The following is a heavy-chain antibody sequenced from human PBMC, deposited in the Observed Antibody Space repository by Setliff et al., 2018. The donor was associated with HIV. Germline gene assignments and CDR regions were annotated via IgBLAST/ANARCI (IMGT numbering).Heavy chain of an antibody. CDR3: AIYSSNWWGWFDP. CDR2: TNPNSGNT. Sequence: ASVKVSCKPSGYTFTNYDINWVRQATGQGLEWMGWTNPNSGNTGYAQKFQGRVTITADESMSTAYMELSSLRSEDTAVYYCAIYSSNWWGWFDPWGQGTLVTVSS. CDR1: GYTFTNYD. J-gene: IGHJ5*02. D-gene: IGHD2-2*01. V-gene: IGHV1-8*03.